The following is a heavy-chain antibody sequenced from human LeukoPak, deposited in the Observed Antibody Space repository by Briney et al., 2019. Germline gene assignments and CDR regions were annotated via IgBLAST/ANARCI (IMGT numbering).Heavy chain of an antibody. CDR1: GGSISSSSYY. Sequence: SSETLSLTCTVSGGSISSSSYYWGWIRQPPGRGLEWIGSIYYSGSTYYNSSLKNRVTISVDTSKNQFSLKLSSVTAADTAVYYCARTFGYSCGYLDYWGQGTLVTVSS. CDR3: ARTFGYSCGYLDY. CDR2: IYYSGST. J-gene: IGHJ4*02. D-gene: IGHD5-18*01. V-gene: IGHV4-39*01.